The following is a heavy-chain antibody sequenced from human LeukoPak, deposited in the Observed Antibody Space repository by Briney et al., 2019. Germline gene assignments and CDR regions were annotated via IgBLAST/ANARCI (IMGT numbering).Heavy chain of an antibody. CDR1: GGSISRG. CDR2: FSASGST. CDR3: AKDGSSWPFFDS. D-gene: IGHD6-13*01. J-gene: IGHJ4*02. V-gene: IGHV4-4*07. Sequence: PSETLSLTCTVSGGSISRGSWIRQPAGKGLEWIGRFSASGSTDYNPSLKSQVTMSVDTSKKQFSLKLISVTAADTAVYYCAKDGSSWPFFDSWGQGTLVTVSS.